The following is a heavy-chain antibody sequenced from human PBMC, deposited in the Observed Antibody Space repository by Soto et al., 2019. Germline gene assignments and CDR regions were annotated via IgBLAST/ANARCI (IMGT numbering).Heavy chain of an antibody. CDR1: GFTFSSYG. CDR3: ARDTYYHDSSGYYVFDY. V-gene: IGHV3-33*01. J-gene: IGHJ4*02. D-gene: IGHD3-22*01. Sequence: PGGSLRLSCAASGFTFSSYGMHWVRQAPGKGLEWVAVIWYDGSNKYNADSVKGRFTISRDNSKSTVHLQMNSLRVEDTAVYYCARDTYYHDSSGYYVFDYWGQGTLVTVSS. CDR2: IWYDGSNK.